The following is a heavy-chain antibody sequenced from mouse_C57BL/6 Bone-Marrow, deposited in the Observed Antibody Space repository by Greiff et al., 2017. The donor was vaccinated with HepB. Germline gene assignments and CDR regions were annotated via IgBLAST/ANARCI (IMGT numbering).Heavy chain of an antibody. D-gene: IGHD1-1*01. Sequence: EVMLVESGGDLVKPGGSLKLSCAASGFTFSSYGMSWVRQTPDKRLEWVATISSGGSYTYYPASVKGRFTISRDNAKNTLYLQMSSLKSEDTAMYYCARRGLLRYGWYFDVWGTGTTVTVSS. CDR2: ISSGGSYT. CDR1: GFTFSSYG. CDR3: ARRGLLRYGWYFDV. J-gene: IGHJ1*03. V-gene: IGHV5-6*02.